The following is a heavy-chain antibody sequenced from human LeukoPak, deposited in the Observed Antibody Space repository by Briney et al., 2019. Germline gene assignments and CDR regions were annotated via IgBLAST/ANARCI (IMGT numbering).Heavy chain of an antibody. V-gene: IGHV1-18*01. Sequence: GASVKVSCKASGYTFTSYGISWVRQAPGQGLEWMGWISAYNGNTNYAQKLQGRVTMTTDTSTSTAYMELRSLRSDDTAVYYCARDRWAHCSCGSCSKLFDYWGQGTLVTVSS. CDR2: ISAYNGNT. D-gene: IGHD2-15*01. CDR1: GYTFTSYG. CDR3: ARDRWAHCSCGSCSKLFDY. J-gene: IGHJ4*02.